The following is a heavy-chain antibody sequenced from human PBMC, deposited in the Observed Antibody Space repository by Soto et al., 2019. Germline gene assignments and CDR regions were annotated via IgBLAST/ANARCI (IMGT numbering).Heavy chain of an antibody. CDR2: IYSGGST. V-gene: IGHV3-53*01. D-gene: IGHD3-10*01. CDR3: ARGAPYGSGSYYKD. CDR1: GFTISNNY. Sequence: PGGSLRLSCADPGFTISNNYMSWVRQAPGKGLEWVSVIYSGGSTYYADSVKGRFTISRDNPKNTLYLQMNSLRVEDTAVYYCARGAPYGSGSYYKDWGQGTLVTVSS. J-gene: IGHJ1*01.